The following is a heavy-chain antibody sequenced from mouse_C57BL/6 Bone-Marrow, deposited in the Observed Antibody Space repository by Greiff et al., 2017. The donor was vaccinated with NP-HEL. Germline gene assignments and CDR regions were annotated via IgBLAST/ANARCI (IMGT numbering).Heavy chain of an antibody. D-gene: IGHD2-4*01. V-gene: IGHV14-4*01. CDR2: IDPENGDT. Sequence: VQLKQSGAELVRPGASVKLSCTASGFNIKDDYMHWVKQRPEQGLEWIGWIDPENGDTEYASKFQGKATITADTSSNTAYLQLSSLTSEDTAVYYCTTCRDYDYDFDYWGQGTTLTVSS. J-gene: IGHJ2*01. CDR3: TTCRDYDYDFDY. CDR1: GFNIKDDY.